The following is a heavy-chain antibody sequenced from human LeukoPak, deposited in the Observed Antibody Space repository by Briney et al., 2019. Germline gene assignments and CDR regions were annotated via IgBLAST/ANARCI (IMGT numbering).Heavy chain of an antibody. CDR1: GFTFTSYS. D-gene: IGHD3-10*01. Sequence: GGSLRLSCAASGFTFTSYSMNWVRQAPGKGLEWVSTISGGGGSTYYADSVKGRFTISRDNSKNTLYLQVNSLRAEDTAVYYCAKVPGSPHYWGQGTLVTVSS. CDR2: ISGGGGST. CDR3: AKVPGSPHY. V-gene: IGHV3-23*01. J-gene: IGHJ4*02.